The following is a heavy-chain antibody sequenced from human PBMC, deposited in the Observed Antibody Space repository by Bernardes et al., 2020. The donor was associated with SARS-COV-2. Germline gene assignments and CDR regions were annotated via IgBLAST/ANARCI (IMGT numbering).Heavy chain of an antibody. CDR3: ARMVAMVTFQPSYYYYGMDV. CDR2: IDWDDDK. CDR1: GFSLSTSGMC. Sequence: SGPTLVKPTQTLTLTCTFSGFSLSTSGMCVSWIRQPPGKALEWLALIDWDDDKYYSTSLKTRLTISKDTSKNQVVLTMTNMDPVDTATYYCARMVAMVTFQPSYYYYGMDVWGQGTTVTVSS. V-gene: IGHV2-70*01. D-gene: IGHD5-18*01. J-gene: IGHJ6*02.